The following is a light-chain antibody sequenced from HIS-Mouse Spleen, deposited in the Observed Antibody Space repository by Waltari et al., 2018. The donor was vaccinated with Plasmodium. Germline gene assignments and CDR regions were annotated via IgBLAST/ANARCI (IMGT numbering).Light chain of an antibody. V-gene: IGKV1-13*02. Sequence: AIQLTQSPSSLPASVGNRVTIPCRASQGFSTALAWYQQKPGKAPKLLIYDASSLERGVPSRFSGSGSGTDFTLTISSLQPEDFATYYCQQFNSYPQGTFGQGTRLEIK. CDR2: DAS. J-gene: IGKJ5*01. CDR1: QGFSTA. CDR3: QQFNSYPQGT.